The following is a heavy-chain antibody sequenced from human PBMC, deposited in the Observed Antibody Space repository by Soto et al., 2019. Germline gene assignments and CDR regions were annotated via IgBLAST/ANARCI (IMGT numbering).Heavy chain of an antibody. CDR2: SSGSDGKT. CDR1: VLSFGSYA. D-gene: IGHD3-3*01. Sequence: PWCSPRLSCAASVLSFGSYALSWLRQAPGKGLEWVSTSSGSDGKTFYADSVKCRFSISRDTSQSTLYLQMNSLRAADTAIYYSARWSYLDYWGQGTRLNVSS. J-gene: IGHJ4*02. CDR3: ARWSYLDY. V-gene: IGHV3-23*01.